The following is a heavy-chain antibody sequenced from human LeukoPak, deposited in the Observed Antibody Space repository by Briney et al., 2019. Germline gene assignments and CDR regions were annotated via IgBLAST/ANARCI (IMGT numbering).Heavy chain of an antibody. J-gene: IGHJ6*03. V-gene: IGHV4-4*02. CDR1: NX. CDR3: AXXXXXXXXXXYXXXXMDV. CDR2: IYHSGST. Sequence: NXXSXVRQPPGXXXEWIGEIYHSGSTNYNPSLKSRVTTSVDTAKNQFSLKLSSVTAADTAVYYCAXXXXXXXXXXYXXXXMDVWGXGXTVTVSS.